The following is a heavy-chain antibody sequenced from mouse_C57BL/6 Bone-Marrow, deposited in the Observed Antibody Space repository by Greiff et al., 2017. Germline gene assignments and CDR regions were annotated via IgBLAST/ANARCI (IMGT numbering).Heavy chain of an antibody. CDR3: TSSYYYSNWYFDV. CDR2: IDPENGDN. V-gene: IGHV14-4*01. Sequence: VKLQQSGAELVRPGASVKLSCTASGFNIKDDYMHWVKQRPEQGLEWIGWIDPENGDNEYASKFQGKATITADTSSNTAYLQLSSLTSKDTAVYDWTSSYYYSNWYFDVWGTGTTVTVSS. J-gene: IGHJ1*03. CDR1: GFNIKDDY. D-gene: IGHD2-5*01.